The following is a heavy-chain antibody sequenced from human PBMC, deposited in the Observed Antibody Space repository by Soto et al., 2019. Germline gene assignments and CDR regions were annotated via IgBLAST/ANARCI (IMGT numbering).Heavy chain of an antibody. J-gene: IGHJ6*02. D-gene: IGHD6-13*01. CDR1: GGSFSGYY. V-gene: IGHV4-34*01. CDR2: INHSGST. Sequence: LSLTCAVYGGSFSGYYWSWIRQPPGKGLEWIGEINHSGSTNYNPSLKSRVTISVDTSKNQFSLKLSSVTAADTAVYYCARRSSSWYRRYYYYYYGMDVWGQGTTVTVSS. CDR3: ARRSSSWYRRYYYYYYGMDV.